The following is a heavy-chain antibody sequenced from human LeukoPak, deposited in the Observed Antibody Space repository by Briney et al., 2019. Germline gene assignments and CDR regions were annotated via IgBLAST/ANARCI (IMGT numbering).Heavy chain of an antibody. D-gene: IGHD3-22*01. J-gene: IGHJ4*02. V-gene: IGHV1-69*05. CDR2: IIPIFGTA. CDR1: GGTFSSYA. CDR3: ASLLGYYYDSSGYYFPG. Sequence: ASVKVSCKASGGTFSSYAISWVRQASGQGLEWMGGIIPIFGTANYAQKFQGRVTTTTDESTSTAYMELSSLRSEDTAVYYCASLLGYYYDSSGYYFPGWGQGTLVTVSS.